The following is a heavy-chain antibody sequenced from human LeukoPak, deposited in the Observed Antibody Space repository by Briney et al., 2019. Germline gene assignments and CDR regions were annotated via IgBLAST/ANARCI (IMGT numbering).Heavy chain of an antibody. CDR2: ISSSSSYI. CDR3: AREDVYYDSSGFDY. CDR1: GFTFSSYA. J-gene: IGHJ4*02. D-gene: IGHD3-22*01. V-gene: IGHV3-21*01. Sequence: GGSLRLSCAASGFTFSSYAMHWVRQAPGKGLEWVSSISSSSSYIYYADSVKGRFTISRDNAKNSLYLQMNSLRAEDTAVYYCAREDVYYDSSGFDYWGQGTLVTVSS.